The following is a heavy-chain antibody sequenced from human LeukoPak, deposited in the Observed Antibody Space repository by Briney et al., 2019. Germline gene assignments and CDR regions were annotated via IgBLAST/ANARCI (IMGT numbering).Heavy chain of an antibody. V-gene: IGHV1-69*04. Sequence: GASVKVSCKASGGTFSSYAISWVRQAPGQGLEWMGRIIPILGIANYAQKFQGRVTMTSNTSISTAYMELSSLRSEDTAVYYCARGLRREQQLLRAFDYWGQGTPVTVSS. CDR3: ARGLRREQQLLRAFDY. D-gene: IGHD6-13*01. CDR2: IIPILGIA. CDR1: GGTFSSYA. J-gene: IGHJ4*02.